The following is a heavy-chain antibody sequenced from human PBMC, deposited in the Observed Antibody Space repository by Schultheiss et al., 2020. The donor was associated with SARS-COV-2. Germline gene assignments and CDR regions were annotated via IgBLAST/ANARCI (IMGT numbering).Heavy chain of an antibody. CDR1: GGSISSYY. V-gene: IGHV4-59*01. CDR3: ARSYSGSYVPFDY. D-gene: IGHD1-26*01. J-gene: IGHJ4*02. Sequence: SETLSLTCTVSGGSISSYYWSWIRQPPGKGLEWIGYIYYSGSTNYNPSLKSRVTISVDTSKNQFSLKLSSVTAADTAMYYCARSYSGSYVPFDYWGQGTLVTVSS. CDR2: IYYSGST.